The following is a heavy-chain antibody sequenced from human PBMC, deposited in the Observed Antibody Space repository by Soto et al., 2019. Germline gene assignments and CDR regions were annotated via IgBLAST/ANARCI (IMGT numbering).Heavy chain of an antibody. D-gene: IGHD2-15*01. CDR3: ARSRHLNCSGGRCLFDY. CDR2: INPNSGGT. J-gene: IGHJ4*02. Sequence: GASVKVSCKASGYTFTGYYMHWVRQAPGQGLEWMGWINPNSGGTNYAQKFQGWVTMTRDTSISAAYMELSRLRSDDTAVYYCARSRHLNCSGGRCLFDYWGQGTLVIVSS. V-gene: IGHV1-2*04. CDR1: GYTFTGYY.